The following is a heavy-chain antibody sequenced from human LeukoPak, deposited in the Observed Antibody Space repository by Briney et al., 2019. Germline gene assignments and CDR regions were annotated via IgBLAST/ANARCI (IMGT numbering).Heavy chain of an antibody. CDR2: VKHSGST. CDR1: GASLRENY. J-gene: IGHJ4*02. CDR3: ARLNDYGDY. Sequence: PSETLSLTCNVSGASLRENYWSWIRQSPGKGLEWIAEVKHSGSTNYNPSLKSRVTISVDTSKNQFSLKLSSVTAADTAVYYCARLNDYGDYWGQGTLVTVSS. V-gene: IGHV4-34*01.